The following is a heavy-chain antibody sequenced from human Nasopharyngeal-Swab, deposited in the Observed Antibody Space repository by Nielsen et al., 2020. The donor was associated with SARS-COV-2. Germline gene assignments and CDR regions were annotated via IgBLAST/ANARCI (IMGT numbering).Heavy chain of an antibody. CDR2: ISSSGSYI. CDR3: ARDFPTPPYYDFWSGLQLDY. Sequence: GESLKISCAASGFTFSSYSMNWVRQAPGKGLEWVSSISSSGSYIYYADSVKGRFTISRDNAKNSLYLQMNSLRAEDTAVYYCARDFPTPPYYDFWSGLQLDYWGQGTLVTFSS. CDR1: GFTFSSYS. V-gene: IGHV3-21*01. J-gene: IGHJ4*02. D-gene: IGHD3-3*01.